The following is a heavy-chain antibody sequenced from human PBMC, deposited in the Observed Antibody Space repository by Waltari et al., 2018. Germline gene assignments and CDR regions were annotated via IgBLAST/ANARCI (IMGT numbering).Heavy chain of an antibody. V-gene: IGHV4-39*01. J-gene: IGHJ6*02. CDR3: ARWRGSIYGMDV. Sequence: QLQLQESGPGLVKPSETLSLTGTVSGCSISSSSYYWGWIRQHPGQGLEWIGCTYYSASTSYNPALKRRVTIAVDTSKNQFSLKLSSVTAADTAVYYCARWRGSIYGMDVWGQGTTVTVSS. CDR1: GCSISSSSYY. D-gene: IGHD3-3*01. CDR2: TYYSAST.